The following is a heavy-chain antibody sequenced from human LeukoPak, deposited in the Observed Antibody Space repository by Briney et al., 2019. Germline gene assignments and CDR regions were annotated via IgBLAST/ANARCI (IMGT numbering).Heavy chain of an antibody. V-gene: IGHV1-69*13. Sequence: SVKVSCKASGGTFISYAISWVRQAPGEGREWMGGIIPIFGTANYAQKFQRTVTLTADESTSTAYMELSSLRSEDTAVYYCASGPCPIWSGCAGTPTDYWGQGTLVTVSS. J-gene: IGHJ4*02. D-gene: IGHD3-3*01. CDR2: IIPIFGTA. CDR1: GGTFISYA. CDR3: ASGPCPIWSGCAGTPTDY.